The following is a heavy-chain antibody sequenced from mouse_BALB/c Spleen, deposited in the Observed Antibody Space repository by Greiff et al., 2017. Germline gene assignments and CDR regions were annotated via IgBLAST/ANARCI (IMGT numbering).Heavy chain of an antibody. V-gene: IGHV2-9*02. D-gene: IGHD2-3*01. CDR1: GFSLTSYG. Sequence: VQLKESGPGLVAPSQSLSITCTVSGFSLTSYGVHWVRQPPGKGLEWLGVIWAGGSTNYNSALMSRLSISKDNSKSQVFLKMNSLQTDDTAMYYCAREGDDGYFFDYWGQGTTLTVSS. CDR3: AREGDDGYFFDY. CDR2: IWAGGST. J-gene: IGHJ2*01.